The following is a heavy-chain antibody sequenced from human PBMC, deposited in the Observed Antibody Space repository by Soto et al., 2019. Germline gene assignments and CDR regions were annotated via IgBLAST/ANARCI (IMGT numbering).Heavy chain of an antibody. Sequence: PGGSLRLSCAASGFTFSSYAMSWVRQAPGKGLEWVSAISGSGGSTYYADSVKGRFTISRDNSKNTLYLQMNSLRAEDTAVYYCAKGSRTRGHCSGGSCAGYFDYWGQGTLVTVSS. CDR1: GFTFSSYA. D-gene: IGHD2-15*01. V-gene: IGHV3-23*01. J-gene: IGHJ4*02. CDR2: ISGSGGST. CDR3: AKGSRTRGHCSGGSCAGYFDY.